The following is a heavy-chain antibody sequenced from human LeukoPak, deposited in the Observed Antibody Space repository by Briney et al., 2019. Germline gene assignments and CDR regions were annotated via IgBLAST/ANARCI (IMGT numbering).Heavy chain of an antibody. CDR1: GDSISSYY. CDR3: ATEESGY. CDR2: IYSSGGT. J-gene: IGHJ4*02. D-gene: IGHD3-3*01. V-gene: IGHV4-4*07. Sequence: TSETLSLTCTVSGDSISSYYCTWIRQPAGRGLEWIGRIYSSGGTSYNPSLKSRVTMSVDTSKNQFSLNLTSVTAADTAVYYCATEESGYWGQGTLVTVSS.